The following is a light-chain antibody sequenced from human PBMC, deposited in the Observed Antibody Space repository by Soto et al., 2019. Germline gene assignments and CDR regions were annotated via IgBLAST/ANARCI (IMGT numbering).Light chain of an antibody. CDR2: EVT. J-gene: IGLJ3*02. V-gene: IGLV2-14*01. CDR3: NSFTTSSTLL. Sequence: QSALTQPASVSGFPGQSITISCTGTGSDIDAYNYVSWYQHHPGKAPKLLIHEVTNRPSGVSRRFSGSKSGNTASLTISQLRAEDEADYYCNSFTTSSTLLFGGGTKLTVL. CDR1: GSDIDAYNY.